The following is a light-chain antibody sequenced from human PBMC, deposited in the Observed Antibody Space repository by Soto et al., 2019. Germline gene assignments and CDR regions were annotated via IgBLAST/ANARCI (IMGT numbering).Light chain of an antibody. CDR2: GVS. CDR3: QQYCSSPWT. Sequence: EIVLTQSPGTLSLSPGERAALSCRASESVSSSYLAWYQQKPGQAPRLLIYGVSSRATGIPDRFSGSGSGTDFTLTISRLDPEDFAVYYCQQYCSSPWTFGQGTKVQIK. V-gene: IGKV3-20*01. J-gene: IGKJ1*01. CDR1: ESVSSSY.